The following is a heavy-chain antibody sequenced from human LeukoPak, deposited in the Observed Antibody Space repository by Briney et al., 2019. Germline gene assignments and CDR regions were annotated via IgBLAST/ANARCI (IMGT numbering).Heavy chain of an antibody. J-gene: IGHJ4*02. D-gene: IGHD3-3*01. CDR1: GFTFSSYS. CDR3: ARDFRFLEDY. CDR2: ISSSSSYI. Sequence: GGSLRLSCAASGFTFSSYSMNWVRQAPGKGLEWVSSISSSSSYIYYADSVKGRFTISRDNARNSLYLQMNSLRAEDTAVYYCARDFRFLEDYWGQGTLVTVSS. V-gene: IGHV3-21*01.